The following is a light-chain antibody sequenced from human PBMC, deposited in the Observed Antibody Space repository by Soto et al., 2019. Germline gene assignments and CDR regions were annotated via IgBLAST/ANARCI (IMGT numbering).Light chain of an antibody. J-gene: IGLJ2*01. CDR2: DVS. V-gene: IGLV2-11*01. Sequence: QLVLTQPRSVSGSPGQSVTISCTGTSSDVGGYNYVSWYQQHPGKAPKLMIYDVSKRPSGVPDRFSGSKSGNTASLTISGLQAEDEADYYCCSYAGSYTSFGGGTKLTVL. CDR1: SSDVGGYNY. CDR3: CSYAGSYTS.